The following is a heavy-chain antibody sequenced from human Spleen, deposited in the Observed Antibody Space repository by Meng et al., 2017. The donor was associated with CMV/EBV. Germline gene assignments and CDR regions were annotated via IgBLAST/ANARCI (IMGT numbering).Heavy chain of an antibody. CDR1: GFTFSSYS. CDR2: ISSSSSYI. Sequence: GESLKISCAASGFTFSSYSMNWVRQAPGKGLEWVSSISSSSSYIYYADSVKGRFTISRDNAKNSLYLQMNSLRAEDTAVYYCARAMVRGVYFDYWGQGTLVTVSS. CDR3: ARAMVRGVYFDY. J-gene: IGHJ4*02. V-gene: IGHV3-21*01. D-gene: IGHD3-10*01.